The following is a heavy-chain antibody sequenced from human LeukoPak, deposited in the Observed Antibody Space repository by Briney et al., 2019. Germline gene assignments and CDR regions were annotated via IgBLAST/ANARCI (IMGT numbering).Heavy chain of an antibody. CDR3: ANHYYGSGNKYLLTDV. Sequence: SVKVSCKASGGTFSSYAISWVRQAPGQGLEWMGRIIPILGIANYAQKFQGRVTITADKSTSTAYMGLSSLRSEDTAVYYCANHYYGSGNKYLLTDVWGQGTTVTVSS. CDR2: IIPILGIA. CDR1: GGTFSSYA. V-gene: IGHV1-69*04. J-gene: IGHJ6*02. D-gene: IGHD3-10*01.